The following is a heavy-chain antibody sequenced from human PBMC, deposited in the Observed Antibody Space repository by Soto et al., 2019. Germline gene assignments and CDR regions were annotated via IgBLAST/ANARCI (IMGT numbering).Heavy chain of an antibody. V-gene: IGHV3-48*01. CDR3: ARMSSSISPGC. CDR1: GFAFSNYS. Sequence: GGSLRLSCVASGFAFSNYSMNWVRQAPGKGLEWVSYIRSSGSPTYYAGSVKGRFTISRDNAKKSLYLQMNSMSAEDTAVYYCARMSSSISPGCWGQGTLVTVSS. CDR2: IRSSGSPT. J-gene: IGHJ4*02. D-gene: IGHD2-2*01.